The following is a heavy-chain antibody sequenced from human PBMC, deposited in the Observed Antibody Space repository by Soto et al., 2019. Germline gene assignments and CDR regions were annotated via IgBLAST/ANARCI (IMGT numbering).Heavy chain of an antibody. J-gene: IGHJ4*02. V-gene: IGHV1-18*01. Sequence: SLKVSCKTSVYSFTSDGVSRGSKAPGQGLEWMGWISAYNGNTNYAQKLQGRVTMTTDTSTSTAYMELRSLRSDDTAVYYCASWTVRTSGFDYWGQGTLVTVSS. CDR3: ASWTVRTSGFDY. CDR2: ISAYNGNT. D-gene: IGHD3-10*01. CDR1: VYSFTSDG.